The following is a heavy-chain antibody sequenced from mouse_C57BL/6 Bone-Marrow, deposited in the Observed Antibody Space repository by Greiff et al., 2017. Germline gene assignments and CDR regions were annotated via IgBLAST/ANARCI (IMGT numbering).Heavy chain of an antibody. Sequence: QVHVKQSGTELVKPGASVKLSCKASGYTFTSYWMHWVKQRPGQGLEWTGNINPSNGGTNYNEKFKSKATLTVDKSSSTAYMQLSSLTSEDSAVYYCARWDYYGSSGAYWGQGTLVTVSA. CDR2: INPSNGGT. V-gene: IGHV1-53*01. J-gene: IGHJ3*01. CDR1: GYTFTSYW. D-gene: IGHD1-1*01. CDR3: ARWDYYGSSGAY.